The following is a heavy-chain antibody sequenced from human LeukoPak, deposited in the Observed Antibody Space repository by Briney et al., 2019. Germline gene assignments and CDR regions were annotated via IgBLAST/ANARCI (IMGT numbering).Heavy chain of an antibody. J-gene: IGHJ4*02. V-gene: IGHV3-21*01. CDR2: ITTATSSYI. CDR3: ARDYGGPHYFDY. Sequence: GVSLRLSCAASGFTFSSHDMNWVRQAPGKGLEWVSSITTATSSYIYYADSVKGRFTISRDDAKNSLYLQMDSLRAEDTAVYYCARDYGGPHYFDYWGQGTLVTVSS. D-gene: IGHD2-15*01. CDR1: GFTFSSHD.